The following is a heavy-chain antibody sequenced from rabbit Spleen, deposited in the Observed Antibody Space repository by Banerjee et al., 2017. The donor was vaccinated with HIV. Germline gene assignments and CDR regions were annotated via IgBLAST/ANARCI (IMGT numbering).Heavy chain of an antibody. CDR2: IAGSSSGFT. D-gene: IGHD1-1*01. CDR1: GFSFSDRDV. J-gene: IGHJ6*01. CDR3: ARDTSSSFSSYGMDL. V-gene: IGHV1S45*01. Sequence: QEQLVESGGGLVKPEGSLTLTCKASGFSFSDRDVMCWVRQAPGKGLEWISCIAGSSSGFTYSATWATGRFTISKTSSTTVTLQMTSLTVADTATYFCARDTSSSFSSYGMDLWGPGTLVTVS.